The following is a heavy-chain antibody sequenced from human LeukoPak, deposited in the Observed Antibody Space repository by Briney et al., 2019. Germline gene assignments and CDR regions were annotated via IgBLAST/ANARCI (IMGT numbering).Heavy chain of an antibody. Sequence: KTSETLSLTCTVSGGSISTGSYYWTWIRQPAGKGLEWIGRIYTSGSTNYNPSLKSRVTISVDTSENQFSLKLTSVTAADTAVYYCARGGYSYVALYMDVWGKGTTVTVSS. D-gene: IGHD5-18*01. J-gene: IGHJ6*03. CDR1: GGSISTGSYY. V-gene: IGHV4-61*02. CDR3: ARGGYSYVALYMDV. CDR2: IYTSGST.